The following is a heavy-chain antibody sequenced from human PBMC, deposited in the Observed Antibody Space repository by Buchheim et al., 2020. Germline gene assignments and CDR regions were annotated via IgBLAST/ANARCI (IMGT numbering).Heavy chain of an antibody. D-gene: IGHD3-10*01. Sequence: QVQLVQSGAEVKKPGSSVKVSCKASGGTFSSYSISWVRQAPGQGLEWMGWINPNSGGTNYAQKFQGRVTMTRDPSISTAYMELSRLRSDDTAVYYCARDRSNRVRGVSGVGGVGDYWGQGTL. CDR1: GGTFSSYS. CDR3: ARDRSNRVRGVSGVGGVGDY. J-gene: IGHJ4*02. V-gene: IGHV1-2*02. CDR2: INPNSGGT.